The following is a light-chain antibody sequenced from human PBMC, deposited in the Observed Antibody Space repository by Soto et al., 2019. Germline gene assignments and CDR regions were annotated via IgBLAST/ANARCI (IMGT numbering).Light chain of an antibody. CDR2: DVS. CDR1: PSVGVS. J-gene: IGKJ1*01. V-gene: IGKV3-11*01. Sequence: ELVLAQSPGTLSLSPGATATLSCRASPSVGVSLAWSQQKPGQPPRLLVYDVSNRATGIPARFSGSGSETDFTLTISTLEPEDFAVYYCQQRSDWPPTWTFGQGTKVEI. CDR3: QQRSDWPPTWT.